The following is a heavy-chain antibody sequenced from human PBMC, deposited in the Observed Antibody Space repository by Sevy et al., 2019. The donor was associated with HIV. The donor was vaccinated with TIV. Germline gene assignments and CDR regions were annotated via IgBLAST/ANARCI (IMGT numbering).Heavy chain of an antibody. CDR2: ISSSSTI. J-gene: IGHJ5*02. V-gene: IGHV3-48*01. Sequence: GGSLRLSCAASGFTFSSYSMNWVRQAPGKGLEWVSYISSSSTIYYADSVKGRFTISRDNAKNSLYLQMNSLRAEDTAVYYCARDRRTVKDWFDPWGQGTLVTVSS. D-gene: IGHD4-17*01. CDR1: GFTFSSYS. CDR3: ARDRRTVKDWFDP.